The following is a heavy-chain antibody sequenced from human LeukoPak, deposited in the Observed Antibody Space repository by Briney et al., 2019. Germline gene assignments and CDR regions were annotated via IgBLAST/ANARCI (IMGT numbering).Heavy chain of an antibody. D-gene: IGHD3-16*02. V-gene: IGHV1-69*05. Sequence: ASVKVSCKASGGTFSSYAISWVRQAPGQGLEWMGGIIPIFGTANYAQKFQGRVTMTRDMSTSTVYMELSSLRSEDTAVYYCAWGSYHSGDYWGQGTLVTVSS. CDR1: GGTFSSYA. CDR2: IIPIFGTA. J-gene: IGHJ4*02. CDR3: AWGSYHSGDY.